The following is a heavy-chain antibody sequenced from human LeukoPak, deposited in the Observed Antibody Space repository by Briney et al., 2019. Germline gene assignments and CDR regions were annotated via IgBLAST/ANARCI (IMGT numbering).Heavy chain of an antibody. V-gene: IGHV3-7*01. CDR3: ARDGYCTNGVCHTYYYYGMDV. CDR2: IKQDGSEK. D-gene: IGHD2-8*01. CDR1: GFTFSSYW. Sequence: HPGGSLRLSCAASGFTFSSYWMSWVRQAPGKGLEWVANIKQDGSEKYYVDSVKGRFTISRDNAKNSLYLQMNSLRAEDTAVYYCARDGYCTNGVCHTYYYYGMDVWGQGTTVTVSS. J-gene: IGHJ6*02.